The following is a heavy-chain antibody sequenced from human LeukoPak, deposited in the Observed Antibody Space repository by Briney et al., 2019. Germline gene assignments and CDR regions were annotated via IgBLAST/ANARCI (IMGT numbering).Heavy chain of an antibody. CDR2: INAGNGNT. J-gene: IGHJ3*02. V-gene: IGHV1-3*01. Sequence: ASVKVSCKASGYTFTSYAMHWVRQAPGQRLEWMGWINAGNGNTKYSQKLQGRVTITRDTSASTAYMELSSLRSEDTAVYYCARPSRGYSYGDAFDIWGQGTMVTVSS. CDR3: ARPSRGYSYGDAFDI. CDR1: GYTFTSYA. D-gene: IGHD5-18*01.